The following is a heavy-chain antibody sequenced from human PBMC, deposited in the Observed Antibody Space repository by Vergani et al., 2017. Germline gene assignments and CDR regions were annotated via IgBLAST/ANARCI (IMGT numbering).Heavy chain of an antibody. Sequence: QVQLVESGGGLVKPGGSLRLSCAASGFTFSDHYMSWVRQAPGKGLEWVAVIWYDGSNKYYADSVKGRFTISRDNSKNTLYLQMNSLRAEDTAVYYCARDRGNWRESIYYWGQGTLVTVSS. V-gene: IGHV3-33*08. D-gene: IGHD1-1*01. CDR3: ARDRGNWRESIYY. J-gene: IGHJ4*02. CDR1: GFTFSDHY. CDR2: IWYDGSNK.